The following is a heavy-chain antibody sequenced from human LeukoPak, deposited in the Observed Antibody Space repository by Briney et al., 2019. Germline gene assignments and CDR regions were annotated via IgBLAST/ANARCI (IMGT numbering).Heavy chain of an antibody. D-gene: IGHD3-10*01. V-gene: IGHV1-2*02. J-gene: IGHJ5*02. CDR3: ARGLPLLWFGELLSGHNWFDP. Sequence: GASVKVSCKASGYTFTGYYMHWVRQAPGQGLEWMGWINPNSGGTNYAQKFQGRVTMTRDTSISTAYMELSSLRSEDTAVYYCARGLPLLWFGELLSGHNWFDPWGQGTLVTVSS. CDR2: INPNSGGT. CDR1: GYTFTGYY.